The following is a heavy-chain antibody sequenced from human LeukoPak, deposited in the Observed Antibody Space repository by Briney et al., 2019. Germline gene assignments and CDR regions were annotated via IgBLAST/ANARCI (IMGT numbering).Heavy chain of an antibody. CDR1: GYTFTGYY. D-gene: IGHD4-23*01. V-gene: IGHV1-2*02. J-gene: IGHJ4*02. CDR2: INPNSGGT. CDR3: ARVPLYGGNSAFDY. Sequence: ASVKVSCKASGYTFTGYYMHWVRQAPGQGLEWMGWINPNSGGTNYAQKFQGRVTMTRDTSISTAYMELSRLRSDDTAVYYCARVPLYGGNSAFDYWGQGTLVTVSS.